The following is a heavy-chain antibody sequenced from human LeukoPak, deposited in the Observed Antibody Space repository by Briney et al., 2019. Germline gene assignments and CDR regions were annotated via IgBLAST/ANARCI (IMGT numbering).Heavy chain of an antibody. CDR2: TYFRSKWYN. V-gene: IGHV6-1*01. D-gene: IGHD1-1*01. J-gene: IGHJ3*02. Sequence: SQTLSLTCAISGDSVSSNRAAWNWIRQSPSRGLEWLGRTYFRSKWYNEYAISVKSRIIVNADTSKNHFSLQLNSVTPEDTAVYFCARNGIGTTYDAFGIWGQGTMVTVSS. CDR3: ARNGIGTTYDAFGI. CDR1: GDSVSSNRAA.